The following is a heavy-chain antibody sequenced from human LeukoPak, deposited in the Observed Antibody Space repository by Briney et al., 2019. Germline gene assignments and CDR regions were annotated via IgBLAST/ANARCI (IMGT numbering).Heavy chain of an antibody. J-gene: IGHJ4*02. Sequence: PGGSLRLSCAASGFTVSSNYMSWVRQAPGKGLEWVSVIYSGGSTYYADSVKGRFTISRDNSKNTLYLQMNSLRAEDTAVYYCARETYDILTGYYKNYWGQGTLVTVSS. CDR3: ARETYDILTGYYKNY. CDR1: GFTVSSNY. D-gene: IGHD3-9*01. V-gene: IGHV3-53*01. CDR2: IYSGGST.